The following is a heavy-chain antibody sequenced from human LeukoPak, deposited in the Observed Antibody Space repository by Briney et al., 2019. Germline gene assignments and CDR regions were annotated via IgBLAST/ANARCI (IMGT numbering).Heavy chain of an antibody. Sequence: PSETLSLTCAVYGGSFSDYYWSWIRQPPGKGLEWIGDINHSGNTNYNPSLKSRVTISVDTSKNQFSLRLSSVTAADTAVYYCARDWGVSARPGYMDVWGKGTTVTVSS. CDR3: ARDWGVSARPGYMDV. CDR2: INHSGNT. J-gene: IGHJ6*03. CDR1: GGSFSDYY. D-gene: IGHD6-6*01. V-gene: IGHV4-34*01.